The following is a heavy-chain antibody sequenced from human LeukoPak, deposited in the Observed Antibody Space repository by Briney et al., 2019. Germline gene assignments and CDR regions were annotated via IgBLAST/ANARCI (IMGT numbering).Heavy chain of an antibody. Sequence: SETLSLTCAVYGGSFSGYYWSWIRQPPGKGLEWIGEINHSGSTNYNPSLKSRVTISVDTSKNQFSLKLSSVTAADTAVYYCARQPRGYCSSTSCYNPHPHDYWGQGTLVTVSS. J-gene: IGHJ4*02. CDR3: ARQPRGYCSSTSCYNPHPHDY. V-gene: IGHV4-34*01. CDR2: INHSGST. CDR1: GGSFSGYY. D-gene: IGHD2-2*02.